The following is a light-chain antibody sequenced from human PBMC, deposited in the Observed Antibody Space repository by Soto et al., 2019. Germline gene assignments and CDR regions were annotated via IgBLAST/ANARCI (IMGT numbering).Light chain of an antibody. CDR1: SSDVGGYNF. Sequence: QSVLTQPPSASGSPGQSVTISCTGTSSDVGGYNFVSWYQQYPGKAPKLMIYEVSKRPSGVPDRFSGSKSGNTASLTVSGLQAEDEADYYCSSYAGSDNYVFGTGTKLTV. J-gene: IGLJ1*01. CDR3: SSYAGSDNYV. CDR2: EVS. V-gene: IGLV2-8*01.